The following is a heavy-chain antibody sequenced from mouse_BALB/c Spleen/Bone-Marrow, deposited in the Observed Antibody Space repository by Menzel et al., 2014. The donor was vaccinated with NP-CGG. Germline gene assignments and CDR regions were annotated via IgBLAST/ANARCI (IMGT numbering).Heavy chain of an antibody. CDR3: ANYYYGRTAWFAY. CDR2: IDPANGNT. Sequence: VQLQQSGAELVKPGASVKLSCTASGFNIKDTYMHWVKQRPEQGLEWIGRIDPANGNTKYDPKFQGKATITADTSSNTAYLQLSSLTSEDTAVYYCANYYYGRTAWFAYWGQGTLVTVSA. J-gene: IGHJ3*01. CDR1: GFNIKDTY. D-gene: IGHD1-1*01. V-gene: IGHV14-3*02.